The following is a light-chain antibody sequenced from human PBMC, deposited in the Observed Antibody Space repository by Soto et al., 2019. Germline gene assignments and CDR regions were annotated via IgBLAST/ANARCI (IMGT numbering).Light chain of an antibody. J-gene: IGLJ1*01. CDR2: EVD. CDR3: SSYTSSNTLV. Sequence: ALAQPASVSGSPGQSTIISCTGTSSDVGGYNYVSWYQQHPGKAPKFLIYEVDNRASGVSDRFSGSKSGNTASLTISGLQAEDEADYYCSSYTSSNTLVFGTGTRVTVL. V-gene: IGLV2-14*01. CDR1: SSDVGGYNY.